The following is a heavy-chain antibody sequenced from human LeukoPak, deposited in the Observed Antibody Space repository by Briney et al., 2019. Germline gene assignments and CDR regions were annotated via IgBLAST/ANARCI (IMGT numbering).Heavy chain of an antibody. Sequence: SETLSLTCAVYGASFSNYYWSWIRQPPGKGLEWIGEINYSGITNYNPSLKSRVTISVDTSKSRISLKLSSVTAADTAVYYCARPARSSSRDYWGQGTLVTVSS. D-gene: IGHD6-13*01. CDR1: GASFSNYY. CDR2: INYSGIT. J-gene: IGHJ4*02. V-gene: IGHV4-34*01. CDR3: ARPARSSSRDY.